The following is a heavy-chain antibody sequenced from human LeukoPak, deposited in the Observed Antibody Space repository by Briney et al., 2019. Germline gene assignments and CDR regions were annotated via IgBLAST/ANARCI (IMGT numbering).Heavy chain of an antibody. J-gene: IGHJ1*01. CDR2: INPNSGGT. D-gene: IGHD2-15*01. CDR1: GYTFTGYY. V-gene: IGHV1-2*02. Sequence: ATVKVSCKASGYTFTGYYMHWVRQAPGQGLEWMGWINPNSGGTNYAQKFQGRVTMTRDTSISTAYMELSRLRSDDTAVYYCAKGYCSGGSCYPPAEYFQHWGQGTLVTVSS. CDR3: AKGYCSGGSCYPPAEYFQH.